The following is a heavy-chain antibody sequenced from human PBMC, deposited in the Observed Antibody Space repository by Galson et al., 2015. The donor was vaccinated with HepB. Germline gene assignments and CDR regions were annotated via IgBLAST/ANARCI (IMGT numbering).Heavy chain of an antibody. CDR1: GFTFRKDA. V-gene: IGHV3-23*01. Sequence: SLRLSCAASGFTFRKDAMSWVRQAPGKGLEWVSAISGSGDRTDYADSVRGRFTISRDNFKNTLYLQMNSLRVGDTAVYFCARSEVLSYAFEIWGQGTMVTVSS. CDR2: ISGSGDRT. CDR3: ARSEVLSYAFEI. D-gene: IGHD2/OR15-2a*01. J-gene: IGHJ3*02.